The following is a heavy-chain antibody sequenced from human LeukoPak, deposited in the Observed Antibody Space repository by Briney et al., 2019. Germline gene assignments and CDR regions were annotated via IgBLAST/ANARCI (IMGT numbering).Heavy chain of an antibody. CDR3: AGGYSSSSQYVY. J-gene: IGHJ4*02. CDR1: GGSISSHY. Sequence: SETLSLTCTVSGGSISSHYWSWIRQPPGKGLEWIGYIYYSGSTNYNPSLKSRVTISVDTYKNQFSLKLSSVTAADTAVYYRAGGYSSSSQYVYWGQGTLVTVSS. CDR2: IYYSGST. D-gene: IGHD6-6*01. V-gene: IGHV4-59*11.